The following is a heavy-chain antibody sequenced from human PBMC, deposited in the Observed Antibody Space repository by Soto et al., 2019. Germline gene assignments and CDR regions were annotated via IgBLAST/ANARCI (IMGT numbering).Heavy chain of an antibody. CDR1: GYTFTSYG. V-gene: IGHV1-18*04. CDR3: GRGSNGYDFDY. CDR2: ISAYNGNT. J-gene: IGHJ4*02. D-gene: IGHD5-12*01. Sequence: APVEVSSKAPGYTFTSYGISWVRQAPGQGLEWMGWISAYNGNTNYAQKLQGRVTMTTNTSTSTAYMELGSLRSDDTAVNYWGRGSNGYDFDYWGQGTLATVS.